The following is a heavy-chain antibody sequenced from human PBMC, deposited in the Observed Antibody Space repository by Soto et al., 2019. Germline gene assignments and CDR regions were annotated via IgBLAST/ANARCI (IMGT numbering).Heavy chain of an antibody. J-gene: IGHJ4*02. CDR2: IIPIFGTA. CDR3: ARDRNYDILTGYQPSYYFDY. Sequence: SVKVSCKASGGTFSSYAISWVRQAPGQGLEWMGGIIPIFGTANYAQKFQGRVTITADESTSTAYMELSSLRSEDTAVYYCARDRNYDILTGYQPSYYFDYWGQGTLVTVSS. CDR1: GGTFSSYA. V-gene: IGHV1-69*13. D-gene: IGHD3-9*01.